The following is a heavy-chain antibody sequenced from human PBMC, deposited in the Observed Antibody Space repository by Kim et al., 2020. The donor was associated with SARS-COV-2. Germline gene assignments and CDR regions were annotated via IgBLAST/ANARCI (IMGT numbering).Heavy chain of an antibody. J-gene: IGHJ6*03. CDR3: AKSSVLMVCYYMDV. CDR2: ISGSGGST. V-gene: IGHV3-23*01. CDR1: GFTFSSYA. D-gene: IGHD2-8*01. Sequence: GGSLRLSCAASGFTFSSYAMSWVRQAPGKGLEWVSAISGSGGSTYYADSVKGRFTISRDNSKNTLYLQMNSLRAEDTAVYYCAKSSVLMVCYYMDVWGKGTTVTVSS.